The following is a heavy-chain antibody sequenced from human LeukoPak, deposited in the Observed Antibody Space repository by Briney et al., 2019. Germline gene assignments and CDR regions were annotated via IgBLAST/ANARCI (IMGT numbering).Heavy chain of an antibody. CDR1: GFTFSSYA. V-gene: IGHV3-21*05. Sequence: GRSLRLSCAASGFTFSSYAMHWVRQAPGKGLEWVSYISSSSSYTNYADSVKGRFTISRDNAKNSLYLQMNSLRAEDSAVYYCARDLVAAGKIDWGQGTLVTVSS. D-gene: IGHD6-13*01. CDR2: ISSSSSYT. J-gene: IGHJ4*02. CDR3: ARDLVAAGKID.